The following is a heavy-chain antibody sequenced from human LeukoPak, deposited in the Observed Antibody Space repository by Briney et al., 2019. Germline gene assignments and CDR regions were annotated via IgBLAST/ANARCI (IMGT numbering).Heavy chain of an antibody. CDR1: GGSISSYY. D-gene: IGHD6-19*01. CDR3: ARGSFGSSSGEVDY. Sequence: SETLSLTCTVSGGSISSYYWSWIRQPPGKGLEWVGYIYYSWSTNYNPSLKSRVTISVDSSKNQFSLKLTSVTAADTAVYFCARGSFGSSSGEVDYWGQGTLVTVSS. CDR2: IYYSWST. V-gene: IGHV4-59*01. J-gene: IGHJ4*02.